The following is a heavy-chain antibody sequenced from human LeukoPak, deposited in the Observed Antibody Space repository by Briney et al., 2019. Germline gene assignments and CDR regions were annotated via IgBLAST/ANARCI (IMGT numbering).Heavy chain of an antibody. Sequence: GGSQRLSCAASGFSFSTYSMNWVRQAPGKGLEWVSSISSSSSYIYDADSAKGRFTISRDNAKNSLYLQMNSLRAEDTAVYYCARWWYYYDSSGYYVDGGFDYWGQGTLVTVSS. CDR3: ARWWYYYDSSGYYVDGGFDY. J-gene: IGHJ4*02. CDR2: ISSSSSYI. V-gene: IGHV3-21*01. D-gene: IGHD3-22*01. CDR1: GFSFSTYS.